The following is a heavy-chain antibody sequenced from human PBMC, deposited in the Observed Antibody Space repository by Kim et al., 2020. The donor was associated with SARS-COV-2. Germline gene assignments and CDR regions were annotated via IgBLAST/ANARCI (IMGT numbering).Heavy chain of an antibody. J-gene: IGHJ4*02. CDR3: ARCPWGSYSSSWYECYYFDY. V-gene: IGHV3-11*06. D-gene: IGHD6-13*01. Sequence: RFTISRDNAKNSLYLQMNSLRAEDTAVYYCARCPWGSYSSSWYECYYFDYWGQGTLVTVSS.